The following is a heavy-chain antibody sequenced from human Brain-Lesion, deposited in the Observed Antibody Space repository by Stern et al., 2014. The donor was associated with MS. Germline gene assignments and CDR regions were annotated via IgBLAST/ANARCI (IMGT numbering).Heavy chain of an antibody. CDR1: GDSVSSNSAA. Sequence: QVQLQQSGPGLMKPSQTLALTCAISGDSVSSNSAAWNWIRQSPSRGLEWLGRTYYRSKRYYQYAESVKSRITINADTSTNQFSLXXXSVTPEDTAVYLCAKGYNWFDSWGQGTVVTVS. V-gene: IGHV6-1*01. CDR2: TYYRSKRYY. J-gene: IGHJ5*01. CDR3: AKGYNWFDS.